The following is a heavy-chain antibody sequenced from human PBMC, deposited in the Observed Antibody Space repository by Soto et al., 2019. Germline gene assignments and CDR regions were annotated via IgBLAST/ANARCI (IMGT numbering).Heavy chain of an antibody. CDR1: GFTFSSYW. J-gene: IGHJ1*01. V-gene: IGHV3-74*01. CDR2: ISTDASST. CDR3: ARLPNKSPQN. Sequence: EVQLVESGGGLVQPGGSLRLSCAASGFTFSSYWMHWVRQAPGKGLVWVSSISTDASSTSYADPVKGSFTISRDNAKNTLYLQMNRVRAEDPAVYYCARLPNKSPQNWGQGTLVIVSP.